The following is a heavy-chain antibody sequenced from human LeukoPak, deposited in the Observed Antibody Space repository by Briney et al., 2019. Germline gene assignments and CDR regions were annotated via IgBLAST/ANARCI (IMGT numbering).Heavy chain of an antibody. J-gene: IGHJ4*02. CDR3: ARVSGSYFRSLYYFDY. D-gene: IGHD1-26*01. CDR1: GGSISDYY. CDR2: IYSSGST. Sequence: SETLSLTCSVSGGSISDYYWSWIRQPPGKGLEWIGHIYSSGSTNYNRSLKSRVTISLDTSRNQFSLGVNSVTAADTAVYYCARVSGSYFRSLYYFDYWGQGTLVTVSS. V-gene: IGHV4-59*01.